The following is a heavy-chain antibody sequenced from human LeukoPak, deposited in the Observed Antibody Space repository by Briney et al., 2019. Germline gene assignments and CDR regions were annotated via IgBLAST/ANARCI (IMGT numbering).Heavy chain of an antibody. CDR1: GFTFSSYA. CDR2: ISGSGGNT. J-gene: IGHJ6*03. Sequence: GGSLRLSCAASGFTFSSYAMSWVRQAPGKGLEWVSTISGSGGNTDYADSVKGRFTINRDNSKNTLYLQMNSLRAEETAVYYCAKNGGGYYYGSGRYYMDVWGKGTTVTVSS. V-gene: IGHV3-23*01. CDR3: AKNGGGYYYGSGRYYMDV. D-gene: IGHD3-10*01.